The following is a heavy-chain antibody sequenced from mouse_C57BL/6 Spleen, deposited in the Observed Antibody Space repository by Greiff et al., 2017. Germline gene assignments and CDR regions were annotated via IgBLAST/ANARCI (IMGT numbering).Heavy chain of an antibody. J-gene: IGHJ4*01. Sequence: QVKLQQSGPELVKPGASVKISCKASGYAFSSSWMNWVKQRPGKGLEWIGRIYPGDGDPNYNGKFKGKATLTADKSSSTAYMQLSSLTSEVSAVDFCARSRPLYAMDYWGQGTSVTVAS. CDR2: IYPGDGDP. CDR3: ARSRPLYAMDY. V-gene: IGHV1-82*01. CDR1: GYAFSSSW.